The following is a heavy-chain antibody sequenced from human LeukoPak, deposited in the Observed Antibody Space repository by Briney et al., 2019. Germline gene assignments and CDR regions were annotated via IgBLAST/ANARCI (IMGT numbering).Heavy chain of an antibody. D-gene: IGHD1-1*01. CDR1: GGSISSSNW. CDR2: IYHSGST. V-gene: IGHV4-4*02. CDR3: ARDGSTTGTTTDY. J-gene: IGHJ4*02. Sequence: PSGTLSLICAVSGGSISSSNWWSSVRPPPGKGLEWIGEIYHSGSTNYNPSLKSRVTISVDKSKNQFSLKLSSVTAADTAVYYCARDGSTTGTTTDYWGQGALVTVSS.